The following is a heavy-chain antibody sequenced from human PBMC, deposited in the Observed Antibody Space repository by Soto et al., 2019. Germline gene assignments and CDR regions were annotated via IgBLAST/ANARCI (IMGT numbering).Heavy chain of an antibody. Sequence: GGSLRLSCAASGFTFSSYAMYWVRQAPGKGLEWVAVISYDGSNKYYADSVKGRFTISRDNSKNTLYLQMNSLRAEDTAVYYCARDFDYWGQGTLVT. V-gene: IGHV3-30-3*01. CDR1: GFTFSSYA. J-gene: IGHJ4*02. CDR3: ARDFDY. CDR2: ISYDGSNK.